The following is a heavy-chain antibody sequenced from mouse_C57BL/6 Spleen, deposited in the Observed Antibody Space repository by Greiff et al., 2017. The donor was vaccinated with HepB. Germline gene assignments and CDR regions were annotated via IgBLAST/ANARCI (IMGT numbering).Heavy chain of an antibody. CDR3: ALRSWFAY. CDR1: GYTFTSYW. J-gene: IGHJ3*01. V-gene: IGHV1-50*01. CDR2: IDPSDSYT. D-gene: IGHD1-1*01. Sequence: VQLQQPGAELVKPGASVKLSCKASGYTFTSYWMQWVKQRPGQGLEWIGEIDPSDSYTNYNQKFKGKATLTVDTSSSTAYMQLSSLTSEDSAVYYRALRSWFAYWGQGTLVTVSA.